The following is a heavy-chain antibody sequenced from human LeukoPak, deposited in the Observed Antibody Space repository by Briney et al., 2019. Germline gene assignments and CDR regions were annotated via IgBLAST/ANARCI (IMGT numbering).Heavy chain of an antibody. CDR2: INPNSGGT. CDR1: GYTFTGYY. J-gene: IGHJ4*02. Sequence: GASVKVSCKASGYTFTGYYMHWVRQAPGQGLEWMGWINPNSGGTNYAQKFQGRVIMTRDTSISTAYMELSRLRSDDTAVYYCARPNYRSIAARPGFDYWGQGTLVTVSS. CDR3: ARPNYRSIAARPGFDY. V-gene: IGHV1-2*02. D-gene: IGHD6-6*01.